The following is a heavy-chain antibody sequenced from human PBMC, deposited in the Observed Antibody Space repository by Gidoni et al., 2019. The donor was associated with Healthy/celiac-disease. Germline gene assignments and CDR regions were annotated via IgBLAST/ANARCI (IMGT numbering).Heavy chain of an antibody. CDR1: GFTFRSYG. CDR2: IWYDGSKK. Sequence: HVQLVESGGGVVQPGRSLRLSCAASGFTFRSYGLPCVRQAPGKGLEWVTLIWYDGSKKYYADSGKGRFTISRDKSKNTLYLQMNSLRAEDTAVYFCAREGPPIYDSSTYLGSFDYWGQGTLVTVSS. V-gene: IGHV3-33*01. CDR3: AREGPPIYDSSTYLGSFDY. D-gene: IGHD3-22*01. J-gene: IGHJ4*02.